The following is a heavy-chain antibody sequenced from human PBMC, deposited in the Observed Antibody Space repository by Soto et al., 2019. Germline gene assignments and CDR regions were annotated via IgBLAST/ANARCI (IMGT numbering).Heavy chain of an antibody. CDR1: GYTFTSYG. Sequence: ASVKVSCKASGYTFTSYGISWVRQAPGQGLEWMGWISAYNGNTNYAQKLQGRVTMTTDTSTSTAYMELRSLRSDDTAVYYCARAHRDCYNWKYNWFDPWGQGTLVTVSS. CDR3: ARAHRDCYNWKYNWFDP. CDR2: ISAYNGNT. J-gene: IGHJ5*02. D-gene: IGHD1-1*01. V-gene: IGHV1-18*01.